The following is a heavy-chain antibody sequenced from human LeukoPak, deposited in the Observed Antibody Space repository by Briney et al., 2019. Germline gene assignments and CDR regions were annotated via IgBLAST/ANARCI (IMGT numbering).Heavy chain of an antibody. CDR3: ARDTLFLHSSDNLPSPGRAEYFQH. CDR2: ISAYNGNT. Sequence: GASVKVSCKASGYTFTSYGISWVRQAPGQGLEWMGWISAYNGNTNYAQKLQGRVTMTTDTSTSTAYMELRSLRSDDTAVYYCARDTLFLHSSDNLPSPGRAEYFQHWGQGTLVTVSS. J-gene: IGHJ1*01. V-gene: IGHV1-18*01. CDR1: GYTFTSYG. D-gene: IGHD6-19*01.